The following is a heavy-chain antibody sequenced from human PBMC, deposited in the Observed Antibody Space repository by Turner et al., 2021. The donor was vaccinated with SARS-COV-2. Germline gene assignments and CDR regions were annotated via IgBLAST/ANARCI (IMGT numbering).Heavy chain of an antibody. V-gene: IGHV3-30-3*01. CDR1: GFTFSSYA. J-gene: IGHJ5*02. Sequence: QVQLVESGGVVVQPGRSLRLSCAASGFTFSSYAMHWVRQAPGKGLEWVAVISYDGSNKYYADSVKGRFTISRDNSKNTLYLQMNSLRAEDTAVYYCARALINYCTNGVCFPFDPWGQGTLVTVSS. CDR3: ARALINYCTNGVCFPFDP. CDR2: ISYDGSNK. D-gene: IGHD2-8*01.